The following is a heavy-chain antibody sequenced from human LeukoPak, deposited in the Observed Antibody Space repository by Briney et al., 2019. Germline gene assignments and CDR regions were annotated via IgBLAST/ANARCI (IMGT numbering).Heavy chain of an antibody. J-gene: IGHJ5*02. Sequence: GGSLRLSCAASGFTFSSYSMNWVRQAPGKGLEWVSSISSSSSYIYYADSVKGRFTISRDNAKNSLYLQMNSLRAEDTAVYYCAKDVRYDPTPGWFDPWGQGTLVTVSS. V-gene: IGHV3-21*04. D-gene: IGHD1-14*01. CDR3: AKDVRYDPTPGWFDP. CDR2: ISSSSSYI. CDR1: GFTFSSYS.